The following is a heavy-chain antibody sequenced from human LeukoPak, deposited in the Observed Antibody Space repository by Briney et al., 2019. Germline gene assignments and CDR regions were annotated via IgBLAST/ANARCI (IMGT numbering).Heavy chain of an antibody. J-gene: IGHJ4*02. CDR3: ASAMPTMYFDY. CDR1: GDSITKYY. D-gene: IGHD5-24*01. Sequence: PSETLSLTCTVSGDSITKYYWTWIRQPPGKGLEWIGYIYPSGSANYNPSLKSRVTISIGTSKNQFSLNLSSVTAADTAVYYCASAMPTMYFDYWGQGTWSPSPQ. CDR2: IYPSGSA. V-gene: IGHV4-4*08.